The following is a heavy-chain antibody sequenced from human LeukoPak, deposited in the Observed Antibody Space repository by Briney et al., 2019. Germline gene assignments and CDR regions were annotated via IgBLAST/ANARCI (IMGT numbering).Heavy chain of an antibody. D-gene: IGHD6-19*01. J-gene: IGHJ4*02. V-gene: IGHV3-23*01. Sequence: GGSLRLSCAASGFTFGNDAMNWVRRAPGQGLKWVSGISDAGDRTYYAASAKGRFTISRDNSKNTLYLQMNSLRAEDTAIYFCAKDRSVAVTNTDGYFDYWGQGPLVTVSS. CDR3: AKDRSVAVTNTDGYFDY. CDR2: ISDAGDRT. CDR1: GFTFGNDA.